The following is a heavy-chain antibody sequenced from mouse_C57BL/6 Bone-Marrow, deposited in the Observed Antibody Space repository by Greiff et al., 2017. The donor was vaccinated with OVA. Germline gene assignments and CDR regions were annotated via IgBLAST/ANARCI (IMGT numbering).Heavy chain of an antibody. CDR2: IYPGSGST. D-gene: IGHD2-9*01. V-gene: IGHV1-55*01. CDR1: GYTFTSYW. Sequence: QVQLQQPGAELVKPGASVKMSCKASGYTFTSYWITWVKQRPGQGLEWIGDIYPGSGSTNYNEKFKSKATLTVDTSSSTAYMQSSSLTSEDSAVYYCARVPYYGYDWYFDVWGTGTTVTVSS. J-gene: IGHJ1*03. CDR3: ARVPYYGYDWYFDV.